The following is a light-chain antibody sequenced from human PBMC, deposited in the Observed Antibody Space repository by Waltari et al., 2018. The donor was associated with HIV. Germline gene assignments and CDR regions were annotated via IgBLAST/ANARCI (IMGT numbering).Light chain of an antibody. CDR1: ALPKQY. CDR2: KDS. CDR3: QSADSSGTYLI. V-gene: IGLV3-25*03. Sequence: SYELTQPPSVSVSPGQTARITCSGDALPKQYAYWYQQKAGQAPVLVISKDSERPSGIPERFSGSNSGTTVTLTISGVQAEDEADYNCQSADSSGTYLIFGGGTKLTVL. J-gene: IGLJ2*01.